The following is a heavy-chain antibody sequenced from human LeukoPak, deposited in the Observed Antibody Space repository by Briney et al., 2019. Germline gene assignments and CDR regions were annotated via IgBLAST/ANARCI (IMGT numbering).Heavy chain of an antibody. J-gene: IGHJ4*02. Sequence: PGGSLRLSCAASGFTFSSYDMNWVRQAPGKGLEWVAVISYDGSNKYYADSVKGRFTFSRDDAKNTLYLHMHSLRDDDTAVYYCARDQRYAFDYWGQGILVTVSS. V-gene: IGHV3-30*03. CDR2: ISYDGSNK. CDR3: ARDQRYAFDY. CDR1: GFTFSSYD. D-gene: IGHD3-9*01.